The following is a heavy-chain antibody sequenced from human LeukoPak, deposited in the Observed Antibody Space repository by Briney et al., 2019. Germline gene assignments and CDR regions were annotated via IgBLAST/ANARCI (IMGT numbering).Heavy chain of an antibody. D-gene: IGHD2-2*01. CDR2: IYYSGST. Sequence: PSETLSLTCTVSGGSISSSSYYWGWIRQPPGKGLEWIGSIYYSGSTYYNPSLKSRVTISVDTSKNQFSLKLSSVTAADTAVYYCARRVVLAAIFVGWFDPWGQGTLVTVSS. CDR1: GGSISSSSYY. CDR3: ARRVVLAAIFVGWFDP. J-gene: IGHJ5*02. V-gene: IGHV4-39*01.